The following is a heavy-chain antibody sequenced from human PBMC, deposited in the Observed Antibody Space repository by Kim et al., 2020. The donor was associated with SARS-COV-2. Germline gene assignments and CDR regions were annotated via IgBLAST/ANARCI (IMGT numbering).Heavy chain of an antibody. Sequence: TYHNYADPVKDRFTTSKEHAKNSLYLQMNSLRAEDPAVYYCASPGHRYFHLWGRGTLVTVSS. CDR3: ASPGHRYFHL. V-gene: IGHV3-11*03. CDR2: TYH. J-gene: IGHJ2*01.